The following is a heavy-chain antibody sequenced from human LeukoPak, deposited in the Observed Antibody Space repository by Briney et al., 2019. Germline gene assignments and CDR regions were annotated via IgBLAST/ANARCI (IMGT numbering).Heavy chain of an antibody. Sequence: SETLSLTCAVSGGSISSGGYSWSWIRQPPGTGLEWIGYIYHSGSTYYNPSLKSRVTISVDRSKNQFSLKLSSVTAADTAVYYCARTNGNYYDSSGYYYFDYWGQGTLVTVSS. CDR3: ARTNGNYYDSSGYYYFDY. CDR1: GGSISSGGYS. CDR2: IYHSGST. J-gene: IGHJ4*02. D-gene: IGHD3-22*01. V-gene: IGHV4-30-2*01.